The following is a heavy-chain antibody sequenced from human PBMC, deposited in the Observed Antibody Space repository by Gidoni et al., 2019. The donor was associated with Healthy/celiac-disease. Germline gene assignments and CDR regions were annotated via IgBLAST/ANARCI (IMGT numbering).Heavy chain of an antibody. Sequence: EVQLVESGGGLVKPGGSLRLSCAASGFTFSSYSMNWVRQAPGKGLEWVSSISSSSSYIYYADSVKGRFTISRDNAKNSLYLQMNSLRAEDTAVYYCARDGTIAAAGTYYYYYYGMDVWGQGTTVTVSS. J-gene: IGHJ6*02. D-gene: IGHD6-13*01. CDR3: ARDGTIAAAGTYYYYYYGMDV. V-gene: IGHV3-21*01. CDR2: ISSSSSYI. CDR1: GFTFSSYS.